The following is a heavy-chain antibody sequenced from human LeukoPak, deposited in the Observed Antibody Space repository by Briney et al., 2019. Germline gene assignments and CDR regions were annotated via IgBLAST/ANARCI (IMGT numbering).Heavy chain of an antibody. CDR2: IIPIFGTA. D-gene: IGHD3-10*01. V-gene: IGHV1-69*05. J-gene: IGHJ5*02. CDR3: ARDSQLNGSGSFDP. CDR1: GGTFSSYA. Sequence: SVKVSCKASGGTFSSYAISWVRQAPGQGLEWMGGIIPIFGTANYAQKFQGRVTITTDESTSTAYMELRSLRSDDTAVYYCARDSQLNGSGSFDPWGQGTLVTVSS.